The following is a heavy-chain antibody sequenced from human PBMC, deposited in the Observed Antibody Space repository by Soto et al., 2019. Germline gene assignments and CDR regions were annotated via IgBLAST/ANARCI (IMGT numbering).Heavy chain of an antibody. CDR1: DLSLSNAW. V-gene: IGHV3-15*07. D-gene: IGHD2-15*01. CDR2: IRSKIDGDTT. J-gene: IGHJ4*02. CDR3: ATDPACSGGSCKKY. Sequence: EVHLVESGGRLVRPGGSLRVSCTASDLSLSNAWMNWVRRAPGRGLFWVGRIRSKIDGDTTDYAAPVRGRFFISRDDSKNTLYLQMSGLKTEDTGLYYCATDPACSGGSCKKYWGPGTLVTVSS.